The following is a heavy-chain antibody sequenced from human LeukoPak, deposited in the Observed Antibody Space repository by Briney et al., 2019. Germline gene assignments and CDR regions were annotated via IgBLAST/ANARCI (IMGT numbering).Heavy chain of an antibody. CDR1: GYTFTSYG. CDR2: ISAYNGNT. D-gene: IGHD3-22*01. Sequence: ASVKVSCKASGYTFTSYGISWVRQAPGQGLEWMGWISAYNGNTNYAQKLQGRVTMTTDTSTSTAYMELRSLRSDDTAVYYCARDTYYYDSSGLWYFDYWGQGTLVTVSS. V-gene: IGHV1-18*01. J-gene: IGHJ4*02. CDR3: ARDTYYYDSSGLWYFDY.